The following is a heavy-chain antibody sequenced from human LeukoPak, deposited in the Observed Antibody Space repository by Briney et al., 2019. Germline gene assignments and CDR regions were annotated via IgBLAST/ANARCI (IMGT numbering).Heavy chain of an antibody. D-gene: IGHD3/OR15-3a*01. V-gene: IGHV4-34*01. CDR2: INHSGST. J-gene: IGHJ6*03. Sequence: PSETLSLTCAVYGGPFSGYYWSWIRQPPGKGLEWIGEINHSGSTNYNPSLKSRVTISVDTSKNQFSLKLSSVTAADTAVYYCARGLPGLYYYYYYMDVWGKGTTVTVSS. CDR3: ARGLPGLYYYYYYMDV. CDR1: GGPFSGYY.